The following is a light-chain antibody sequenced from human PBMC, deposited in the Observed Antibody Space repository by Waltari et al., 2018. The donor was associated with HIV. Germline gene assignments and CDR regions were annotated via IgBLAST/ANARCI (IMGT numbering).Light chain of an antibody. CDR3: QQSFMIPLT. CDR1: QIISKP. V-gene: IGKV1-39*01. J-gene: IGKJ3*01. Sequence: DIRMTQSPSPLSASPGDRVTITCRTSQIISKPLNWYRQKPGRAPQPLIYSATSLHRGVSSRFSVSGSASGTEFTLTISNFQPEDFATYYCQQSFMIPLTFGPGTKVDIK. CDR2: SAT.